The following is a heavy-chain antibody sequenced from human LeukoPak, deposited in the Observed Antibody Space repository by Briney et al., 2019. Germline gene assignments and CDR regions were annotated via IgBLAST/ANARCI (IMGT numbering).Heavy chain of an antibody. D-gene: IGHD1-26*01. J-gene: IGHJ4*02. CDR2: IYYSGST. Sequence: KPSETLSLTCTVSGGSISSYYWSWIRQPPGRGLEWIGYIYYSGSTSYNPSLRSRVTISVDTSKNQFSLKLSSETAADTAVYYCASIPGGSYYLFDYWGQGTLVTVSS. V-gene: IGHV4-59*01. CDR3: ASIPGGSYYLFDY. CDR1: GGSISSYY.